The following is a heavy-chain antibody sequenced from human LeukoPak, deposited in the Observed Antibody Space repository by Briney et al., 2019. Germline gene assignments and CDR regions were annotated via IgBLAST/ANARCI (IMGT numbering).Heavy chain of an antibody. D-gene: IGHD2-15*01. CDR3: ASLCSGGSCYSQDY. J-gene: IGHJ4*02. CDR2: IYHSGST. CDR1: GGSISSYY. V-gene: IGHV4-59*12. Sequence: SETPSLTCTVSGGSISSYYWSWIRQPPGKGLEWIGYIYHSGSTYYNPSLKSRVTISVDRSKNQFSLKLSSVTAADTAVHYCASLCSGGSCYSQDYWGQGTLVTVSS.